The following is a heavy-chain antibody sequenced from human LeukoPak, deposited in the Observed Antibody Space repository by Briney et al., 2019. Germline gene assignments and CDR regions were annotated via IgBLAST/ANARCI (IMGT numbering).Heavy chain of an antibody. Sequence: GGSPRLSCAASGFTFSSYSMNWVRQAPGKRLEWVSSISSSSSYIYYADSVKGRFTISRDNAKNSLYLQMNSLRAEDTAVYYCARDPPDIVVVPAARAGDIWGQGTMVTVSS. CDR2: ISSSSSYI. CDR1: GFTFSSYS. V-gene: IGHV3-21*01. J-gene: IGHJ3*02. CDR3: ARDPPDIVVVPAARAGDI. D-gene: IGHD2-2*01.